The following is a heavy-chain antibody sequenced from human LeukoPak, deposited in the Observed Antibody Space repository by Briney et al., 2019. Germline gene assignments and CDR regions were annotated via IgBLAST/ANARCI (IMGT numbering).Heavy chain of an antibody. CDR1: GFTFSSYG. CDR3: ARGEGLRRYCSGGTCYSFDH. Sequence: GGSLRPSCAASGFTFSSYGMHWVRPAPGKGLEWVAFIRYDGSNQYYADSVKGRFTISRDNSKNTLYLQMNTLRAEDTASYYCARGEGLRRYCSGGTCYSFDHWGQGTLVTVSS. D-gene: IGHD2-15*01. CDR2: IRYDGSNQ. J-gene: IGHJ4*02. V-gene: IGHV3-30*02.